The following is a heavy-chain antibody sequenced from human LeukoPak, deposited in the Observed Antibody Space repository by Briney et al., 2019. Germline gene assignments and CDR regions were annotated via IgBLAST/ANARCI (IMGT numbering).Heavy chain of an antibody. CDR3: ARVYCSSTSCYASWFDP. CDR1: GYTFTGYY. J-gene: IGHJ5*02. Sequence: ASVKVSCKASGYTFTGYYMHWVRQAPGQGLEWMGWINAYNGNTNYAQKLQGRVTMTTDTSTSTAYMELRRLRSDDTAVYYCARVYCSSTSCYASWFDPWGQGTLVTVSS. CDR2: INAYNGNT. D-gene: IGHD2-2*01. V-gene: IGHV1-18*04.